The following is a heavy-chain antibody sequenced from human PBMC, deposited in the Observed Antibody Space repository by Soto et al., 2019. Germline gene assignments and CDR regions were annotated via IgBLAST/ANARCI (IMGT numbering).Heavy chain of an antibody. D-gene: IGHD1-26*01. J-gene: IGHJ5*02. Sequence: SATXSLTCFVSVWSGTSYQGGWIRHFPGKGLEFIAYTSYTGNTKYNPSLQSRVTISLETSKNQLSLKLTSMTAADTAVYYCARAMNDGFHHYFETWGQGPLV. CDR3: ARAMNDGFHHYFET. V-gene: IGHV4-59*02. CDR2: TSYTGNT. CDR1: VWSGTSYQ.